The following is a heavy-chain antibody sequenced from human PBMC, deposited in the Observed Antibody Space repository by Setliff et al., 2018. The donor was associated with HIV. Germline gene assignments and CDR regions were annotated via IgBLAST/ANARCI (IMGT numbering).Heavy chain of an antibody. CDR1: GFTFSSYS. J-gene: IGHJ4*02. Sequence: GGSLRLSCAASGFTFSSYSMNWVRQAPGKGLEWVSYITSSSRTIYYADSVKGRFTISRDNAKNSLYLQMNSLRAEDTAVYYCARDGYSSSWYVDYWGQGTLVTVSS. D-gene: IGHD6-13*01. CDR2: ITSSSRTI. CDR3: ARDGYSSSWYVDY. V-gene: IGHV3-48*01.